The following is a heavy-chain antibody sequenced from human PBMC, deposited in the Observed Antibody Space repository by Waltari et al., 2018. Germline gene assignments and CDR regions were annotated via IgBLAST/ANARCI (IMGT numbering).Heavy chain of an antibody. Sequence: QVQLVESGGGVVQPGRSLRLSCAASGLTFSSYGMHWVRQAHGKGLEWVAVIWSEGSYKDYANSVKGRFTVSRDNSKNPLYLQMTSLLAEDTAVYYCASALTKRYGDYGYFDYWGQGTRVSVSS. CDR2: IWSEGSYK. J-gene: IGHJ4*02. CDR1: GLTFSSYG. V-gene: IGHV3-33*01. CDR3: ASALTKRYGDYGYFDY. D-gene: IGHD4-17*01.